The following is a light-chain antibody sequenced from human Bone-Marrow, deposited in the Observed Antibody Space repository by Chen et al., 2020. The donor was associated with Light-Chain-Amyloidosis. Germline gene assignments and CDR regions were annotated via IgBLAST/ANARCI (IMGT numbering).Light chain of an antibody. Sequence: QSALTQPASVSGSPGQSLPISGPGTRRDVGGDNHVSWYQQHPDKAPKLMIYEVTNRPSWVPHRFSCSKSDNPASLTISGLQTEDEADYFCSSYTITNTLVFGSGTRVTVL. V-gene: IGLV2-14*01. CDR1: RRDVGGDNH. CDR2: EVT. CDR3: SSYTITNTLV. J-gene: IGLJ1*01.